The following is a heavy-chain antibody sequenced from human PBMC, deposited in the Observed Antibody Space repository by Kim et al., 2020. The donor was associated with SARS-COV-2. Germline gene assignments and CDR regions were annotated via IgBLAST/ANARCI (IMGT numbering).Heavy chain of an antibody. J-gene: IGHJ3*02. V-gene: IGHV3-9*01. Sequence: GGSLRLSCTASGFTFDDYAMHWVRQAPGKGLEWVSDISWNGGRVAYADSVKGRFTISRDNAKNSLYLQMNSLRAEDTALYYCTKLRSSGWSPNDAFDIWGQGTMFTVPS. D-gene: IGHD6-19*01. CDR3: TKLRSSGWSPNDAFDI. CDR2: ISWNGGRV. CDR1: GFTFDDYA.